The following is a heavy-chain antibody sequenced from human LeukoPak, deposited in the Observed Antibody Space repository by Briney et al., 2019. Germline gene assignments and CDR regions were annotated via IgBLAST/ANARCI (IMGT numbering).Heavy chain of an antibody. V-gene: IGHV3-21*01. Sequence: RTGGSLRLSCAASGFTFSSYSMNWVRQAPGKGLEWVSSISSSSSYIYYADSVKGRFTISRDNAKNSLYLQMNSLRAEDTAVYYCARNPYGDYLSPLDYWGQGTLVTVSS. CDR2: ISSSSSYI. CDR3: ARNPYGDYLSPLDY. J-gene: IGHJ4*02. CDR1: GFTFSSYS. D-gene: IGHD4-17*01.